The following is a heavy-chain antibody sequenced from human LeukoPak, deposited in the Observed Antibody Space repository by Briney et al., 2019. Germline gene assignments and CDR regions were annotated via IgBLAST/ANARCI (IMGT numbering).Heavy chain of an antibody. CDR2: GSGSGGKT. J-gene: IGHJ3*02. CDR3: AKSQGISAIGILPLCAFEI. CDR1: GFMIRAYG. Sequence: PGGSLRLSCAASGFMIRAYGVTWVRRAPGKGLQWVSSGSGSGGKTYFADSVKGRFTISRDNDDKTLYLHMNSLRVEDTAVYYCAKSQGISAIGILPLCAFEIWGRGTVVTVAS. V-gene: IGHV3-23*01. D-gene: IGHD3-3*02.